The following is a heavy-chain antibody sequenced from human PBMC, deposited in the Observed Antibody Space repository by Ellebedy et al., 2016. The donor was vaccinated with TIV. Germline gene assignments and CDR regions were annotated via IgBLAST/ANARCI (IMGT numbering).Heavy chain of an antibody. D-gene: IGHD1-26*01. V-gene: IGHV3-23*01. Sequence: GESLKISXAASGFTFSNHAMAWVRQAPGKGLEWVSSISGSGDKTYYADSVKGRFTISRDNSKNTLYLQMKSLRAEDTAIYYCAKVRCGSLCYYAMDVWGQGTTVTVSS. CDR3: AKVRCGSLCYYAMDV. J-gene: IGHJ6*02. CDR2: ISGSGDKT. CDR1: GFTFSNHA.